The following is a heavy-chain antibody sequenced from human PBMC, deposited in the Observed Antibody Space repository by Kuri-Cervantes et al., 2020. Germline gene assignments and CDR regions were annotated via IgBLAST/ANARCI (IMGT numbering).Heavy chain of an antibody. CDR1: GFTVSSNY. Sequence: GESLKISCAASGFTVSSNYMSWVRQAPGKGLEWVSVIYSCGSTYYADSVKGRFTISRDNSKNTLYLQMNSLRAEDTAVYYCAKQVYYGSGSYSHYYGMDVWGQGTTVTVSS. CDR3: AKQVYYGSGSYSHYYGMDV. D-gene: IGHD3-10*01. CDR2: IYSCGST. J-gene: IGHJ6*02. V-gene: IGHV3-66*03.